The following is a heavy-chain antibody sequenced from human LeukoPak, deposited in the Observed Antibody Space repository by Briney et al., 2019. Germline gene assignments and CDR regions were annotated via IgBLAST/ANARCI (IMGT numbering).Heavy chain of an antibody. D-gene: IGHD6-13*01. V-gene: IGHV3-53*01. Sequence: GGSLRLSCAASGFTVSSNYMSWVRQAPGKGLEWVSVIYSGGSTYYADSVKGRFTISRDNSKNTLYLQMNSLRAEDTAVYYCARLVEQQLKNYYYYYMDVWGKGTTVIISS. CDR3: ARLVEQQLKNYYYYYMDV. CDR2: IYSGGST. J-gene: IGHJ6*03. CDR1: GFTVSSNY.